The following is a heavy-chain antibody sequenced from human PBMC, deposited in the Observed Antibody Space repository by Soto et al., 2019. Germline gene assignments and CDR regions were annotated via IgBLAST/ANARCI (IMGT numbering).Heavy chain of an antibody. CDR3: ARGSKRITIFGVVPYFDY. CDR1: GGSISSSNW. D-gene: IGHD3-3*01. CDR2: IYHSGST. Sequence: LETLSLTCAVSGGSISSSNWWSWVRQPPGKGLEWIGEIYHSGSTNYNPSLKSRVTISVDKSKDQFSLKLSSVTAADTAVYYCARGSKRITIFGVVPYFDYWGQGTLVTVSS. V-gene: IGHV4-4*02. J-gene: IGHJ4*02.